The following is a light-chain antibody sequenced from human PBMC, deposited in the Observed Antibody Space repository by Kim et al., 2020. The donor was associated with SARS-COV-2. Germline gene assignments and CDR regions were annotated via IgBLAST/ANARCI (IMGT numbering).Light chain of an antibody. Sequence: QSALTPPASVSGSPGQSITISCTGTSSDVGSYNLVSWYQQHPGKAPKLMIYEVSKRPSGVSNRFSGSKSGNTASLTISGLQAEDEADYYCCSYASSSTFVFGTGNKVTVL. CDR3: CSYASSSTFV. J-gene: IGLJ1*01. CDR2: EVS. V-gene: IGLV2-23*02. CDR1: SSDVGSYNL.